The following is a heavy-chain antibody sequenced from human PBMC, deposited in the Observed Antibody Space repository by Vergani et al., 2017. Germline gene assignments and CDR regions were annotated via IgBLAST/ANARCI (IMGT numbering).Heavy chain of an antibody. Sequence: QVQLVQSGAEVKKPGASVKVSCKASGYTFTSYYMHWVRQAPGQGLEWMGIINPSGGSTSYAQKFQGRVTITADESTSTAYMELSSLRSEDTAVYYCARDQTNWNYAEVYFDYWGQGTLVTVSS. J-gene: IGHJ4*02. CDR3: ARDQTNWNYAEVYFDY. V-gene: IGHV1-46*01. CDR1: GYTFTSYY. D-gene: IGHD1-7*01. CDR2: INPSGGST.